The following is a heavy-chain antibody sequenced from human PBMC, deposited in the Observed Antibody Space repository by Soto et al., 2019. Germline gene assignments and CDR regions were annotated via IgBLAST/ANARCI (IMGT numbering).Heavy chain of an antibody. CDR2: ISGSGSGT. J-gene: IGHJ4*02. CDR1: GFTFSSFA. V-gene: IGHV3-23*01. Sequence: GSLRLSCAASGFTFSSFAMSWVRQAPGKGLEWVSAISGSGSGTYHADSVKGRFTISRDNSKNTLYLQMNSLRAEDTAIYYCAKAITIAAARGLLDYWGQGTLVTVSS. CDR3: AKAITIAAARGLLDY. D-gene: IGHD6-25*01.